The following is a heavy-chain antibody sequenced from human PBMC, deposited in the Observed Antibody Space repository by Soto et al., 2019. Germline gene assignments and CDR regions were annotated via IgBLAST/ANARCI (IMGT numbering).Heavy chain of an antibody. D-gene: IGHD4-17*01. V-gene: IGHV1-18*04. Sequence: QVHLVQSGTEVKEPGASVKVSCKASASTFTGYTINWVRQAPGQGLEWMGWINTFNGNTKYAGNFEGIVTMTTNTATTTAYMELTSLTFDDTSVYFCARGTVTSGRWFGPWGQGTLVSVSS. CDR1: ASTFTGYT. CDR2: INTFNGNT. J-gene: IGHJ5*02. CDR3: ARGTVTSGRWFGP.